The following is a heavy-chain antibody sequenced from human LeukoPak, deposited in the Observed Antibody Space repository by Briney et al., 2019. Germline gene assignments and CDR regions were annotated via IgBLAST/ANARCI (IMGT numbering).Heavy chain of an antibody. CDR3: ARDRRYYGSGRDGFDY. D-gene: IGHD3-10*01. Sequence: ASVKVSCKASGYTFTGYYMHWVRQAPGQGLEWMGGIIPIFGTANYAQKFQGRVTITADESTSTAYMELSSLRSEDTAVYYCARDRRYYGSGRDGFDYWGQGTLVTVSS. CDR1: GYTFTGYY. J-gene: IGHJ4*02. V-gene: IGHV1-69*13. CDR2: IIPIFGTA.